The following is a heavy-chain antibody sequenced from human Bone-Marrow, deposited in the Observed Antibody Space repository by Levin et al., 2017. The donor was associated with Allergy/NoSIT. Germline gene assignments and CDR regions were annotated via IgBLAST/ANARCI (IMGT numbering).Heavy chain of an antibody. Sequence: GGSLRLSCAASGFTVTTFAMAWVRQAPGKGPAWVSAIGYDGGGIHYADSVKGRFTLSRDTSTNTLYLQMNSLRAEDTAMYYCVKYAAMAFRFFDRWGRGTLVTVSS. J-gene: IGHJ2*01. V-gene: IGHV3-23*01. CDR3: VKYAAMAFRFFDR. D-gene: IGHD5-18*01. CDR1: GFTVTTFA. CDR2: IGYDGGGI.